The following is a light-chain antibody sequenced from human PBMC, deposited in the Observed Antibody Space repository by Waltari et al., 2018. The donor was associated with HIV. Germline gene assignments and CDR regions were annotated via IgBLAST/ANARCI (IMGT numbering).Light chain of an antibody. J-gene: IGKJ4*02. CDR1: QSVGLN. CDR2: GAS. CDR3: QQYDVWPLT. Sequence: DIVLTQSPATLSVSPGVRATLSCRASQSVGLNLAWYQQRPGQPPKLPVYGASARTSATSTRFSARRSGTEFTLTITSFRPEDFATYVCQQYDVWPLTFGGGT. V-gene: IGKV3-15*01.